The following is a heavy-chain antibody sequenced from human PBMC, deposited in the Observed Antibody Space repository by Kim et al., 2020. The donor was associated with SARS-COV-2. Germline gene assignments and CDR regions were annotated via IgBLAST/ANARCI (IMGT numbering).Heavy chain of an antibody. CDR2: ITVGGSGDNT. CDR1: GFTFSNYG. CDR3: AKGGVRMDV. D-gene: IGHD1-1*01. Sequence: GGSLRLSCVASGFTFSNYGMSWVRQAPGKGLEWVSTITVGGSGDNTHYADSVKGRFTVSRDNSKNTLYLQMNSLRADDTAVYYCAKGGVRMDVWGQGTTVTVSS. V-gene: IGHV3-23*01. J-gene: IGHJ6*02.